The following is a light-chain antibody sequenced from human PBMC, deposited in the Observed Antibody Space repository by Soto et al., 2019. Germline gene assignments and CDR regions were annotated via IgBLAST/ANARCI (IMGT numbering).Light chain of an antibody. J-gene: IGKJ1*01. V-gene: IGKV3-15*01. Sequence: EMVMTQSPATLSVSPGERATLSCRASQSVSSNLAWYQQKPGQAPRPLIYGASTRATGIPARFSGSGSGTEFTLTHCSLQSEDFRVYYYQQYNNWPPWTFGQGT. CDR3: QQYNNWPPWT. CDR2: GAS. CDR1: QSVSSN.